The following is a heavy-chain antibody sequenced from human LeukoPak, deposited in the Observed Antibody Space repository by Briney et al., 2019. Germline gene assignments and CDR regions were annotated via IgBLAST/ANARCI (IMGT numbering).Heavy chain of an antibody. CDR1: GGSISSGSDD. Sequence: SETLSLTCTVSGGSISSGSDDWRWIRQPGGKGLQRFGRIYTTGLPTYTPSLKSRVTLSVDTSKNQFSLKLSSVTAADTAVYYCARDGPALDPWGQGTLVTVSS. CDR2: IYTTGLP. CDR3: ARDGPALDP. V-gene: IGHV4-61*02. J-gene: IGHJ5*02.